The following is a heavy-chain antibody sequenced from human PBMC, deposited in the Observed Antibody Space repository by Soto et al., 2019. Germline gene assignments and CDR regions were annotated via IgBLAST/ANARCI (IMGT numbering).Heavy chain of an antibody. D-gene: IGHD1-26*01. CDR2: IKSKTDGGTT. CDR3: SALGV. CDR1: CFNFINAW. J-gene: IGHJ6*02. V-gene: IGHV3-15*07. Sequence: EVQLVESGGGLVEPGGSLRLSCAASCFNFINAWMHWVRQAPGKGLEWVGRIKSKTDGGTTDYAAPVKGRLIISRDDSKNTLYLQTNSLKIEDTAVYYCSALGVWSQGTTVTVSS.